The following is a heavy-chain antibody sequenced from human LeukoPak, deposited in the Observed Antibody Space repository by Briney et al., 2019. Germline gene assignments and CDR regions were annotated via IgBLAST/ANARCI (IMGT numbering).Heavy chain of an antibody. J-gene: IGHJ5*02. Sequence: ASVKVSCKASGYTFTSYGISCVRQAPGQGLEWMGWISDYNGNTNYAQKLQGRVTMTTDTSTSTAHMELRSLRSDDAGVYYCARRYCSGSSCYQNWVDPWGQGTLVTVSS. V-gene: IGHV1-18*01. CDR2: ISDYNGNT. CDR3: ARRYCSGSSCYQNWVDP. CDR1: GYTFTSYG. D-gene: IGHD2-15*01.